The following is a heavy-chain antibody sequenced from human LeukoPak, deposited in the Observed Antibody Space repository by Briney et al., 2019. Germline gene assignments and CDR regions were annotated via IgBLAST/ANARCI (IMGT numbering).Heavy chain of an antibody. Sequence: GGSLRLSCAASGFTFSSYSMNRVRQAPGKGLEWVSSISSSSSYIYYADSVKGRFTTSRDNAKNSLYLQMNSLRAEDTAVYYCARDFRRITMIVGYGMDVWGQGTTVTVSS. J-gene: IGHJ6*02. CDR3: ARDFRRITMIVGYGMDV. V-gene: IGHV3-21*01. CDR1: GFTFSSYS. CDR2: ISSSSSYI. D-gene: IGHD3-22*01.